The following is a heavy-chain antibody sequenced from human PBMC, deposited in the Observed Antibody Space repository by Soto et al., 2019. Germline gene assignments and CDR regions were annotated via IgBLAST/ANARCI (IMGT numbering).Heavy chain of an antibody. CDR3: ARDPGIDSGEFDYGLDV. D-gene: IGHD2-15*01. J-gene: IGHJ6*02. CDR2: IGTSGKTI. V-gene: IGHV3-48*03. Sequence: EVQLVESGGGWVQAGGSLRLFCAVSGFTCSSYEMNWVRQAPGKGLEWVSYIGTSGKTIYYADSVRGRFTISRDNAKNSLYLQMNSLRAEDTGVYFCARDPGIDSGEFDYGLDVWGRGTTVTVSS. CDR1: GFTCSSYE.